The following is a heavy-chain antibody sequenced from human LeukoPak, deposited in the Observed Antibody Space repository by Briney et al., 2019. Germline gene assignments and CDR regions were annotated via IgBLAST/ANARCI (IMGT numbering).Heavy chain of an antibody. CDR3: ARGGGDYSDY. V-gene: IGHV4-30-2*01. CDR1: GYTISSGGYY. CDR2: IYHSGST. D-gene: IGHD4-17*01. J-gene: IGHJ4*02. Sequence: PSETLSLTCIVSGYTISSGGYYWSWIRQPPGKGLEWIGYIYHSGSTYYNPSLKSRVTISVDRSKNQFSLKLSSVTAADTAVYYCARGGGDYSDYWGQGTLVTVSS.